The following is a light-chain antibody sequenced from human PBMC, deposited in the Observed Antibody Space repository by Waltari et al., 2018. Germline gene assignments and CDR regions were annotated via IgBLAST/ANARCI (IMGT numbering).Light chain of an antibody. J-gene: IGLJ1*01. V-gene: IGLV2-8*01. CDR3: TSYAGINNLV. CDR1: SNDVAGYNY. Sequence: QSALTQPPSASGSPGPSVPISCTGTSNDVAGYNYFSWYQQYPGKVPKLLIYEVNKRPSGVPDRFSGSKSGNTASLTVSGLQAEDEATYYCTSYAGINNLVFGTGTKVTVL. CDR2: EVN.